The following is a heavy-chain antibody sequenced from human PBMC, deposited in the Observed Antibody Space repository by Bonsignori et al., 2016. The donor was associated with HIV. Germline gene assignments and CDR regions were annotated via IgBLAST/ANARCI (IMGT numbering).Heavy chain of an antibody. Sequence: WIRQPPGRGWSGFSFIISSSSTIYYADSVKGRFTISRDNAKNSLYLQMNSLRDEDTAVYYCARDLEAIAAAGRGTYYYYYMDVWGKGTTVTVSS. J-gene: IGHJ6*03. V-gene: IGHV3-48*02. CDR3: ARDLEAIAAAGRGTYYYYYMDV. CDR2: IISSSSTI. D-gene: IGHD6-13*01.